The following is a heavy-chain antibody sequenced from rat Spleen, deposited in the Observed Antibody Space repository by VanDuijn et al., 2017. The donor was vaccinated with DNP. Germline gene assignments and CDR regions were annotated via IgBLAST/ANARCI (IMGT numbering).Heavy chain of an antibody. Sequence: EVQLVESGGGLVQPGRSLKLSCAASGFTFSDYAMAWVRQSPKKGLEWVATIIYDDSRTYYRDSVKGRFTISRDNAKSTLCLQMDSLRSEDTATYYCTRDNYSSYMPYYYAMDAWGQGTSVTVSS. D-gene: IGHD1-2*01. CDR1: GFTFSDYA. V-gene: IGHV5-7*01. CDR3: TRDNYSSYMPYYYAMDA. J-gene: IGHJ4*01. CDR2: IIYDDSRT.